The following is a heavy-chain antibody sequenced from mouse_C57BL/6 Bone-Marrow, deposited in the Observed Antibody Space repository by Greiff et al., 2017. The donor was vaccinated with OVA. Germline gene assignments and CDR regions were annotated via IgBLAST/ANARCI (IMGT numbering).Heavy chain of an antibody. J-gene: IGHJ3*01. CDR3: ANHYYGSTLAY. V-gene: IGHV1-64*01. Sequence: QVQLQQPEAELVKPGASVKLSCKASGYTFTSYWMHWVKQRPGQGLEWIGMIHPNSGSTNYNEKFKSKATLTVDKSSSTAYMQLSSLTSEDSAVYYCANHYYGSTLAYWGQGTLVTVSA. CDR2: IHPNSGST. CDR1: GYTFTSYW. D-gene: IGHD1-1*01.